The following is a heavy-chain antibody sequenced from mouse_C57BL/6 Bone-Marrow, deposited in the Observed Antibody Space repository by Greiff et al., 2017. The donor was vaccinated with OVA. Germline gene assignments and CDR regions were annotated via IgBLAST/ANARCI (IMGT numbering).Heavy chain of an antibody. Sequence: EVMLVESGGGLVKPGGSLKLSCAASGFTFSSYTMSWVRQTPEKRLEWVATISGGGGNTYYPDSVKGRFTISRDNAKNTLYLQMSSLRSEDTALYYCASHDGYFYWGQGTTLTVSS. CDR3: ASHDGYFY. CDR1: GFTFSSYT. J-gene: IGHJ2*01. D-gene: IGHD2-3*01. CDR2: ISGGGGNT. V-gene: IGHV5-9*01.